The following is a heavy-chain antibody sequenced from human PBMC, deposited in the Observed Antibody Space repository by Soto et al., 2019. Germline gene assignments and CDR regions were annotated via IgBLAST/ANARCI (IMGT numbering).Heavy chain of an antibody. V-gene: IGHV3-23*01. CDR3: AKDQAIFGVAFDY. J-gene: IGHJ4*02. Sequence: EVQLLESGGGLVQPGGSLRLSCAASGFTFSSYAMSWVRQAPGKGLEWVPAISGSGGSTYYADSVKGRFTISRDNSKNTLYLQMNSLRAEDTAVYYCAKDQAIFGVAFDYWGQGTLVTVSS. CDR2: ISGSGGST. D-gene: IGHD3-3*01. CDR1: GFTFSSYA.